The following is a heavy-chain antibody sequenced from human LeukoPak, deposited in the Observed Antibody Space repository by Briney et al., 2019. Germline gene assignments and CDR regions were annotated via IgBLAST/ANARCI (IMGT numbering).Heavy chain of an antibody. J-gene: IGHJ4*02. CDR1: GGTFSSYA. D-gene: IGHD1-26*01. Sequence: GASVKVSCKASGGTFSSYAISWVRQAPGQGLEWMGGIIPIFGTANYAQKFQGRVTITADESTSTAYMELSSLRSEDTAVYYCARGPSGGVSYYGNGWGQGTLVTVSS. CDR3: ARGPSGGVSYYGNG. CDR2: IIPIFGTA. V-gene: IGHV1-69*01.